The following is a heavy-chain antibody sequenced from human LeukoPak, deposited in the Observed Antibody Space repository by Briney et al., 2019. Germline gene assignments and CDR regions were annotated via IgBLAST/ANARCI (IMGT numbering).Heavy chain of an antibody. V-gene: IGHV3-30*18. CDR3: AKSSRTDTSGYIGY. D-gene: IGHD3-22*01. J-gene: IGHJ4*02. CDR2: ISYDGSNA. Sequence: GGSLRLSCAASGFTFSSYGMHWVRQAPGKGLEWVAVISYDGSNAYYADSLKGRFTISRDNSKNTLYLQMNSLRAEDTAMYYCAKSSRTDTSGYIGYWGQGILVTVSS. CDR1: GFTFSSYG.